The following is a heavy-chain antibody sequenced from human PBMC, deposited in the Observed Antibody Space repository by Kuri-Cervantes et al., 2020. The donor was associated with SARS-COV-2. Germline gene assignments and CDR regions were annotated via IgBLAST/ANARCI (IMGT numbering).Heavy chain of an antibody. V-gene: IGHV1-8*01. J-gene: IGHJ3*02. CDR3: ARDSGDWNPDGLDI. CDR2: VKTNSGNT. Sequence: ASVKVSCKAPETTFPNYDINWVRQATGQGLEWMGMVKTNSGNTLYAQIFQGRVTMTRDTSTSTVYMELSSLTFEDTAIYYCARDSGDWNPDGLDIWGQGTMVTVSS. D-gene: IGHD1-1*01. CDR1: ETTFPNYD.